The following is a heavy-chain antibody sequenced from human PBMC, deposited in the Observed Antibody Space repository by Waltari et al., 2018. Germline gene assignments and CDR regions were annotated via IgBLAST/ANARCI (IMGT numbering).Heavy chain of an antibody. CDR2: VNPNGGGT. CDR3: AREYCGGDCRLFDY. D-gene: IGHD2-21*02. CDR1: RDAVTEPH. V-gene: IGHV1-2*02. Sequence: LVQSGAEVMEPGASVQVSCKASRDAVTEPHIHWVRQAPGQGLEWMGWVNPNGGGTKYAQRFAGRIILTWDTSISTAYMAFSGLTSADTAVYFCAREYCGGDCRLFDYWGQGTLVTVSS. J-gene: IGHJ4*02.